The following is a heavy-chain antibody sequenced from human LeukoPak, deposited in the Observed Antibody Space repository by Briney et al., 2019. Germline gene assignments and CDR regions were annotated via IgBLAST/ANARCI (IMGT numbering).Heavy chain of an antibody. CDR1: TDSFSSVSYY. CDR2: IYYSGST. D-gene: IGHD3-3*01. V-gene: IGHV4-61*01. CDR3: ARDVRSNWFDP. Sequence: SETLSLTCTVSTDSFSSVSYYWSWIRQPPGKGLEWIGYIYYSGSTNYNPSLKSRVTISVDTSKNQFSLKLSSMTAADTAVYYCARDVRSNWFDPWGQGTLVTVSS. J-gene: IGHJ5*02.